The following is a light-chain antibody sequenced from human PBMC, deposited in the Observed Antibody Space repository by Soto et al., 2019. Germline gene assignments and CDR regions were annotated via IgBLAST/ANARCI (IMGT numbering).Light chain of an antibody. CDR3: SSYTSSSTYG. V-gene: IGLV2-14*01. CDR1: SGDVGGYNY. Sequence: QSALTQPASVSGSPGQSITISCTGTSGDVGGYNYVSWYQQHPGKAPKLMIYDVSNRPSGVSNRFSGSKSGNTASLTISGLQAEDEADYYCSSYTSSSTYGFGPGTKVTVL. J-gene: IGLJ1*01. CDR2: DVS.